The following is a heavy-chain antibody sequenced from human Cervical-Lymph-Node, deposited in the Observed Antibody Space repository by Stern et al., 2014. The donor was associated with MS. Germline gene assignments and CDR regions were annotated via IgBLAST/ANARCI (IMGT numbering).Heavy chain of an antibody. CDR2: IWYDGSNP. CDR1: GFSFSRYA. Sequence: VQLVESGGGVVQPGRSLRLSCAASGFSFSRYAMHWVRQAPGKGLEWVALIWYDGSNPYYADSVTGRFTISRDNFKNTLYLQMNSLRAEDTAVYYCASAYSSSHYYFDYWGQGTLGTVSS. V-gene: IGHV3-33*01. CDR3: ASAYSSSHYYFDY. D-gene: IGHD6-13*01. J-gene: IGHJ4*02.